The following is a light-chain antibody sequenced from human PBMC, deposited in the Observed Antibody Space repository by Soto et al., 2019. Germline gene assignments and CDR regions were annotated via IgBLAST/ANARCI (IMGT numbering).Light chain of an antibody. J-gene: IGKJ1*01. V-gene: IGKV3-15*01. CDR1: QSVDRN. Sequence: EIVMTQSPATLSVSPGERTTLSCRASQSVDRNLAWYQQKPGQAPRLLIYGASTRATGIPARFSGSGSGTEFTLTISSLQSEDVAIYYCQQYNNWPPWTFGQGTKVDVK. CDR2: GAS. CDR3: QQYNNWPPWT.